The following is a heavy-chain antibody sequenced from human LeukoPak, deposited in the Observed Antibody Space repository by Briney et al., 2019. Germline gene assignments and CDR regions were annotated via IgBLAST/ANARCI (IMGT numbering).Heavy chain of an antibody. D-gene: IGHD4-17*01. Sequence: GGSLRLSCAASGFTFSSYAMHWVRQAPGKGLEYVSAISSNGGSTYYANSVKGRFTISRDNSKNTLYLQMGSLGAEDMAVYYCARTRTTVTTGNYFDYWGQGTLVTVSS. CDR2: ISSNGGST. V-gene: IGHV3-64*01. CDR1: GFTFSSYA. CDR3: ARTRTTVTTGNYFDY. J-gene: IGHJ4*02.